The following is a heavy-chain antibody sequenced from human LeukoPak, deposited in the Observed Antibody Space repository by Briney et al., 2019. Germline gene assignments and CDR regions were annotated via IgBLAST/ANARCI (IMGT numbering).Heavy chain of an antibody. V-gene: IGHV3-23*01. CDR3: ANESPYFDY. CDR2: ISGDGGSI. CDR1: GFTFSSYA. Sequence: PGGSLRLSCAASGFTFSSYAMSWVRQAPGKGLEWVSVISGDGGSIYYADSVKGRFTISRDNSKNTVYLQMNSLRAEDTALYYCANESPYFDYWGRGTLVTVSS. J-gene: IGHJ4*02.